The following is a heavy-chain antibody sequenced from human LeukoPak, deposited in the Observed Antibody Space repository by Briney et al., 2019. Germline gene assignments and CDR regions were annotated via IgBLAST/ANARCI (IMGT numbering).Heavy chain of an antibody. J-gene: IGHJ4*02. CDR1: GFSFSSYW. Sequence: GGSLRLSCAASGFSFSSYWMDWVRQAPGNGLVWVARISPDGSSALSADSVRGRFTISRDNADNTLYLQLNSLRVEDTAVYYCARVSFCPRCHFDYWGQGTLVTVSS. V-gene: IGHV3-74*03. D-gene: IGHD2/OR15-2a*01. CDR2: ISPDGSSA. CDR3: ARVSFCPRCHFDY.